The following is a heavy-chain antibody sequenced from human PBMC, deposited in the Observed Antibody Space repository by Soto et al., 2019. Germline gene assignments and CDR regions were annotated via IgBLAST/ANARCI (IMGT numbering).Heavy chain of an antibody. J-gene: IGHJ6*02. CDR1: GHSVSSNSAA. V-gene: IGHV6-1*01. CDR3: ARDEWFGDLYYYYYGMDG. Sequence: SQTLSLTCALSGHSVSSNSAAWNWIRQSPSRGLEWLGRTYYRSKWYNDYAVSVKSRLTINPDTSKNQFSLQLNSVTPEYTAVYYCARDEWFGDLYYYYYGMDGRGQGTTVTVSS. D-gene: IGHD3-10*01. CDR2: TYYRSKWYN.